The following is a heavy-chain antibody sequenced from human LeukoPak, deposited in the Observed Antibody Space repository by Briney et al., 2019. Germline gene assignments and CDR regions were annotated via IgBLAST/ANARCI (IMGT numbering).Heavy chain of an antibody. J-gene: IGHJ5*02. V-gene: IGHV5-51*01. CDR2: IYPGDSDT. CDR1: GYSFTSYW. D-gene: IGHD5-18*01. CDR3: ARHLRLWQNWFDP. Sequence: GESLKISCKGYGYSFTSYWIGWVRQMPGKGPEWMGIIYPGDSDTRYSPSFQGQVTISADKSISTAYLQWSSLKASDTAMYYCARHLRLWQNWFDPWGQGTLVTVSS.